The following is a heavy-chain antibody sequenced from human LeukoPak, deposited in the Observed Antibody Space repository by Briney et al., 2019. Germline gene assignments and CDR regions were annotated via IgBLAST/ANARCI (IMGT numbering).Heavy chain of an antibody. CDR2: TKQDGRQR. CDR1: GFAFSDYW. Sequence: GGSLRLSCAASGFAFSDYWMSWVRQAPGKGLEWVANTKQDGRQRNYVDSVRGRFTISRDNAKNSLYLQMNSLRAEDTAVYYCTRDEGEYINTYRFDSWGQGTLVTVSS. V-gene: IGHV3-7*01. J-gene: IGHJ4*02. CDR3: TRDEGEYINTYRFDS. D-gene: IGHD2/OR15-2a*01.